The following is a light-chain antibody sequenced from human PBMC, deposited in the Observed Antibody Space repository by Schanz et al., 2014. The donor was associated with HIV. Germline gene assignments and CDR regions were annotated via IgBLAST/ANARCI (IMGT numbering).Light chain of an antibody. J-gene: IGLJ2*01. CDR3: ATWDSTLSAVV. V-gene: IGLV1-51*01. CDR2: VNH. CDR1: AFNIGQNY. Sequence: QSVLTQPPSMSAAPGQRVTISCAGSAFNIGQNYVSWFQQFPGTAPKLLIYVNHQRPSDIPDRFSGSKTGTSVTLAIVGLQTGDEADYYCATWDSTLSAVVFGGGTKVTVL.